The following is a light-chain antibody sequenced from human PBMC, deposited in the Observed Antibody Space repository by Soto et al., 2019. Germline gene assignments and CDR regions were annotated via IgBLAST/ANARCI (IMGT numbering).Light chain of an antibody. CDR3: QQRGNWPPAVT. CDR2: DAS. Sequence: EIVLTQSPATLSLSPGERATLSCRASQSVSNYLAWYQQKPGQAPRLLIYDASNRATGIPARFSGSGSGTDFTLTISSLEPEDFAVYYCQQRGNWPPAVTFGQGTRLEIK. V-gene: IGKV3-11*01. J-gene: IGKJ5*01. CDR1: QSVSNY.